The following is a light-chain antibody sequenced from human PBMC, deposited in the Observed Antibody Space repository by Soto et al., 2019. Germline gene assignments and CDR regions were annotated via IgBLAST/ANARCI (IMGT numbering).Light chain of an antibody. CDR1: QDISNY. Sequence: DIKMNQSPSSLSASVGDRVTITCQASQDISNYLNWYQQKPGKAPKLLIYDASNLETGVPSRFSGSGSGTDFTLTISGLLPEDFATYYCQQNYRTPPTFGGGTKVDIK. J-gene: IGKJ4*01. CDR2: DAS. V-gene: IGKV1-39*01. CDR3: QQNYRTPPT.